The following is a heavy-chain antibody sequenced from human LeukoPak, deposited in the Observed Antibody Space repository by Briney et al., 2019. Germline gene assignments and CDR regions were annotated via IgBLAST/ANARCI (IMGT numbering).Heavy chain of an antibody. J-gene: IGHJ3*02. D-gene: IGHD2-21*02. CDR2: VYRGGGT. Sequence: AGGSLRLSCAASGFTVSSSYMSWVRQAPGKGLEWVSVVYRGGGTNYADSVRGRFTISRDNAKNSLYLQMNSLRAEDTALYYCAKDSGVTAIPIGAFDIWGQGTMVTVSS. V-gene: IGHV3-53*05. CDR3: AKDSGVTAIPIGAFDI. CDR1: GFTVSSSY.